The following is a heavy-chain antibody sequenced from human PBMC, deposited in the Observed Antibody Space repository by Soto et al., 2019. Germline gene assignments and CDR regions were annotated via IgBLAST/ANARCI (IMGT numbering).Heavy chain of an antibody. CDR1: GFTFSSYW. J-gene: IGHJ4*02. CDR2: IKQDGSEK. D-gene: IGHD2-2*01. V-gene: IGHV3-7*01. Sequence: LSLTCAASGFTFSSYWMSWVRQAPGKGLEWVANIKQDGSEKYYVDSVKGRFTISRDNAKNSLYLQMNSLRAEDTAVYYCARDFPDIDVVVPAAISETSDYWGQGTLVTVSS. CDR3: ARDFPDIDVVVPAAISETSDY.